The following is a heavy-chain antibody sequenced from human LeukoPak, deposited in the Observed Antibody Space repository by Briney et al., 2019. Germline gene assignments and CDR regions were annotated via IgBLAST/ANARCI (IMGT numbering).Heavy chain of an antibody. V-gene: IGHV3-23*01. D-gene: IGHD5-12*01. CDR2: ISGSGGST. CDR3: ARDSFGGYSAYDPL. Sequence: PGGSLRLSCAASGFTFSSYAMSWVRQAPGKGLEWVSAISGSGGSTYYADSVKGRFTISRDNSKNTLYLQMNSLRAEDTAVYYCARDSFGGYSAYDPLGGQGTLVTASS. J-gene: IGHJ4*02. CDR1: GFTFSSYA.